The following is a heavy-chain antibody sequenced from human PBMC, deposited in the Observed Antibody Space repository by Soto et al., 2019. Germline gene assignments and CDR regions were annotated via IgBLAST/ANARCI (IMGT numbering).Heavy chain of an antibody. CDR3: VRSSGWTGDY. CDR1: GFTFSSHW. Sequence: EVQLVESGGGLVQPGGSLRLSCVASGFTFSSHWMNWVRQVPGKGLEWVANIKEDGTEINYADSVKGRFAISRDNAKNSLYLQMNSLRVDDTAVYHCVRSSGWTGDYWGQGILVTVS. V-gene: IGHV3-7*04. J-gene: IGHJ4*02. CDR2: IKEDGTEI. D-gene: IGHD3-10*01.